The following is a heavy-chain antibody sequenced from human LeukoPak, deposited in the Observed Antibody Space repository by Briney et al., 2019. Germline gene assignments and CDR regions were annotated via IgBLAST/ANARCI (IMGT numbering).Heavy chain of an antibody. CDR1: EFTFSSYG. Sequence: PGRSLRLSCAASEFTFSSYGMHWVRQAPGKGQWWVAVISCDGNNQYYADTVKGRFTISSDNSKTTLYMQMNSPRAEDTDVYHCAKDRLGALYYYDSSGYYRFDYWGQGTLVTVSS. CDR2: ISCDGNNQ. D-gene: IGHD3-22*01. V-gene: IGHV3-30*18. CDR3: AKDRLGALYYYDSSGYYRFDY. J-gene: IGHJ4*01.